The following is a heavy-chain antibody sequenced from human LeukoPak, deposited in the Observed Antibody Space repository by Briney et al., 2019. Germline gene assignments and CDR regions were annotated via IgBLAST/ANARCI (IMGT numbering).Heavy chain of an antibody. CDR2: ISSSNDYI. Sequence: GGSLRLSCAASGFTFSTSTMNWVRQAPGKGLEWVSSISSSNDYIYYADSVKGRFTISRDNAKNSLFLQVNSLRAEDTAVYYCARESSGYFYWGQGTLVTVSS. D-gene: IGHD3-22*01. CDR1: GFTFSTST. J-gene: IGHJ4*02. CDR3: ARESSGYFY. V-gene: IGHV3-21*01.